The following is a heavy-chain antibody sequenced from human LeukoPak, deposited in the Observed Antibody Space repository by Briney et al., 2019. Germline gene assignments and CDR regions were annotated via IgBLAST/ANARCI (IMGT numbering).Heavy chain of an antibody. V-gene: IGHV3-30*18. CDR2: ISYDGSNK. CDR3: AKAGPVAGSAPGDH. J-gene: IGHJ4*02. D-gene: IGHD6-19*01. CDR1: GFTFSSYG. Sequence: GGSLRLSCAASGFTFSSYGMHWVRQAPGKGLEWVAVISYDGSNKYYADSVKGRFTISRDNSKNTLYLQMNSLRAEDTAVYYCAKAGPVAGSAPGDHWGQGTLVTVSS.